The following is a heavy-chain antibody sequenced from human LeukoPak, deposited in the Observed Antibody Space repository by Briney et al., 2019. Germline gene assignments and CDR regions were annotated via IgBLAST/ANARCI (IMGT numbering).Heavy chain of an antibody. CDR2: ISYDGSNK. CDR1: GFTFSSYS. J-gene: IGHJ3*02. D-gene: IGHD3-22*01. V-gene: IGHV3-30*18. Sequence: QSGGSLRLSCAASGFTFSSYSMHWVRQAPGKGLEWVAVISYDGSNKYYADSVKGRFTISRDNSKNTLYLQMNSLRAEDTAVYYCAKDLYPFDYSSGYLLDAFDIWGQGTMVTVSS. CDR3: AKDLYPFDYSSGYLLDAFDI.